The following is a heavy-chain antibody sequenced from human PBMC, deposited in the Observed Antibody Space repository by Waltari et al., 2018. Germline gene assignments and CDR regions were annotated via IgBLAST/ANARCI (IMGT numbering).Heavy chain of an antibody. Sequence: EVQLLESGGDLVQSGGSLRLSCAASGFAFNSHAVSWVRQAPGRGPEWVSAISGSGSVTYYADAVKGRFTISKDNSKTTLFLQMNSLRAEDTAIYYCTKADYYDNSNYYSGLIWFDPWGQGTRVTVSS. CDR3: TKADYYDNSNYYSGLIWFDP. V-gene: IGHV3-23*01. CDR2: ISGSGSVT. J-gene: IGHJ5*02. D-gene: IGHD3-22*01. CDR1: GFAFNSHA.